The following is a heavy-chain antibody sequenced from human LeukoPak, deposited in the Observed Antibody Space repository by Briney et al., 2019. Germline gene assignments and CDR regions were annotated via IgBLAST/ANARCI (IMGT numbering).Heavy chain of an antibody. J-gene: IGHJ4*02. V-gene: IGHV3-66*01. D-gene: IGHD1-26*01. Sequence: GGPRRLPWAASKFYMNWVRQAQGKGLEWVSTIYSGGSTYYADSVKGRFIISRDNSKNTLYLQMNSLRAEDTAVYYCASGESYYLENWGQGTLVTVSS. CDR3: ASGESYYLEN. CDR1: KFY. CDR2: IYSGGST.